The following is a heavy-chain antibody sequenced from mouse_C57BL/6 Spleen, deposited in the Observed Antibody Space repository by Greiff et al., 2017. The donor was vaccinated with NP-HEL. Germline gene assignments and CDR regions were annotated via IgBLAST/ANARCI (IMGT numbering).Heavy chain of an antibody. CDR2: ILPGSGST. CDR1: GYTFTGYW. D-gene: IGHD2-1*01. V-gene: IGHV1-9*01. J-gene: IGHJ3*01. Sequence: QVQLQQSGAELMKPGASVKLSCKATGYTFTGYWIEWVKQRPGHGLEWIGEILPGSGSTSYNEQFKGKATFTADTSSNTAYMQLSSLTTEDSAIYYCARGGNYGFAYWGEGTRVTVSA. CDR3: ARGGNYGFAY.